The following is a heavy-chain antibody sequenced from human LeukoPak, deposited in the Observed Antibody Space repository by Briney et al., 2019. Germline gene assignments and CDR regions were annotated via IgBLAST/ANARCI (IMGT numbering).Heavy chain of an antibody. J-gene: IGHJ4*02. Sequence: ASVKVSCKASGYTFTSYGISWVRQAPGQGLEWMGWISAYNGNTNYAQKLQGRVTMTTDTSTSTAYMELRSLRSDDTAVYYCASRSDYDSIGYYGYWGQGTLVTVSS. CDR3: ASRSDYDSIGYYGY. CDR1: GYTFTSYG. D-gene: IGHD3-22*01. V-gene: IGHV1-18*01. CDR2: ISAYNGNT.